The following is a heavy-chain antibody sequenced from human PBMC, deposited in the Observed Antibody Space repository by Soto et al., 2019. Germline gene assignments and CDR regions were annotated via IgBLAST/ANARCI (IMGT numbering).Heavy chain of an antibody. D-gene: IGHD2-8*02. CDR2: ISDSGGNT. CDR3: AKDTGSFDD. V-gene: IGHV3-23*01. CDR1: GFTFSSLA. J-gene: IGHJ4*02. Sequence: EVQLLESGGGLVQPGGSLRLSCAASGFTFSSLAMAWVRQAPGKGLEWVSAISDSGGNTFYADSVKGQFTISRDNSKNTLYLRMNSLRAEDTAIYYCAKDTGSFDDWGQGTLVTVSS.